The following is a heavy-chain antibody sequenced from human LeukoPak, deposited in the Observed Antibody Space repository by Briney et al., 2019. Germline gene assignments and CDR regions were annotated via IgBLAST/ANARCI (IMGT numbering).Heavy chain of an antibody. CDR1: GYTFTGYY. CDR2: INPNSGGT. Sequence: GASVKVSCKASGYTFTGYYMHWVRQAPGQGLEWMGWINPNSGGTNYAQKLQGRVTMTTDTSTSTAYMELRSLRSDDTAVYYCARDGRGYSSGPSFPDYWGQGTLVTVSS. D-gene: IGHD6-19*01. J-gene: IGHJ4*02. CDR3: ARDGRGYSSGPSFPDY. V-gene: IGHV1-2*02.